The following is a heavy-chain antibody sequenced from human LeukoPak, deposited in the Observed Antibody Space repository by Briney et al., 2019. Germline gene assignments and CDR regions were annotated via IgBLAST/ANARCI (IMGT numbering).Heavy chain of an antibody. D-gene: IGHD3-22*01. CDR3: ARGPYCYDSSGYYGAFDI. CDR2: ISAYNGNT. J-gene: IGHJ3*02. CDR1: GYTFTSYG. Sequence: ASVKVSCKASGYTFTSYGISWVRQAPGQGLEWMGWISAYNGNTNYAQKLQGRVTMTTDTSTSTAYMELRSLRSDDTAVYYCARGPYCYDSSGYYGAFDIWGQGTMVTVSS. V-gene: IGHV1-18*01.